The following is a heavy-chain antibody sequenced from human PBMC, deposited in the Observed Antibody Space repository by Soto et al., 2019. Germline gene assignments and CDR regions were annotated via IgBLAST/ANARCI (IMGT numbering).Heavy chain of an antibody. Sequence: PSETLSLTCTVSGGSISDNDYYWSWIRQPPGKGLEWIGTISHTGSAYYNPSLESRVAISVDTSKNQFSLNLDSVTAADTAVYYCARLAYDTNGYNVYGEDAFYLWGQGTMVTVSS. CDR3: ARLAYDTNGYNVYGEDAFYL. CDR2: ISHTGSA. D-gene: IGHD3-22*01. V-gene: IGHV4-39*01. J-gene: IGHJ3*01. CDR1: GGSISDNDYY.